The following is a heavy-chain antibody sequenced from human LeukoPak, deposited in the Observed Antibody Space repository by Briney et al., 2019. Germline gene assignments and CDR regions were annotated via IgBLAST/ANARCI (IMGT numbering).Heavy chain of an antibody. CDR3: ARSEIQSDAFDI. V-gene: IGHV3-66*01. CDR1: GFTVSSNY. Sequence: GGSLRLSCAASGFTVSSNYMNWVRQAPGKGLEWVSVIYSGGSTYYADSVKGRFTISRDNSKNTLYLQMNSLRAEDTAVYYCARSEIQSDAFDIWGQGTMVTVSS. CDR2: IYSGGST. J-gene: IGHJ3*02.